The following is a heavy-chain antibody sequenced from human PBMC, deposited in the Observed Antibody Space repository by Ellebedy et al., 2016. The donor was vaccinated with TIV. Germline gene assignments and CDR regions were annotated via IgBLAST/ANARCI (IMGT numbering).Heavy chain of an antibody. J-gene: IGHJ4*02. CDR3: ARVAHSSSSFVDY. CDR1: GFILDTYA. Sequence: GESLKISXEVSGFILDTYAMSWVRQAPGKGLEWVSSIDGSGVNTYYADSVTGRFRLSRDDSKNALYLQMNSLRAEDTGIYYCARVAHSSSSFVDYWGQGTLVTVSS. D-gene: IGHD6-6*01. V-gene: IGHV3-23*01. CDR2: IDGSGVNT.